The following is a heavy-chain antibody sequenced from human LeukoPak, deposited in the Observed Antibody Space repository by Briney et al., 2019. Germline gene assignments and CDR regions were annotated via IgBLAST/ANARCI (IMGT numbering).Heavy chain of an antibody. CDR3: ASFYDILTGIDY. CDR2: IYYSGST. CDR1: GGSISSYY. V-gene: IGHV4-59*01. J-gene: IGHJ4*02. Sequence: SETLTLTCTVSGGSISSYYWSWIRQPPGKGLEWIGYIYYSGSTNYNPSLKSRVTISVDTSKNQFSLKLSSVTAADTAVYYCASFYDILTGIDYWGQGTLVTVSS. D-gene: IGHD3-9*01.